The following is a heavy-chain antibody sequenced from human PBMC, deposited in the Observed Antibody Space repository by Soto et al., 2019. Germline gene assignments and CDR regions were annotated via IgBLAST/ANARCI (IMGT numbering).Heavy chain of an antibody. CDR3: ARDLVSSTSFLFDYYGMDV. Sequence: GGSLRLSCAASGFTFSSYSMNWVRQAPGKGLEWVSSISSSSSYIYYADSVKGRFTISRDNAKNSLYLQMNSLRAEDTAVYYCARDLVSSTSFLFDYYGMDVWGQGTTVTVSS. CDR2: ISSSSSYI. CDR1: GFTFSSYS. V-gene: IGHV3-21*01. J-gene: IGHJ6*02. D-gene: IGHD2-2*01.